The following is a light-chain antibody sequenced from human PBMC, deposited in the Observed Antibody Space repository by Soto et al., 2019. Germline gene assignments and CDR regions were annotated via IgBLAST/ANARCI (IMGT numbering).Light chain of an antibody. CDR2: EVT. CDR3: SSYAGSNNVI. Sequence: QSALTQPPSAPGAPGQSVSISCTGTSSDVGGNNYVSWYQQHPGKAPNLMVYEVTKRPSGVPDRFSGSKSGNTASLTVSGLQAEDEADYYCSSYAGSNNVIFGGGTQLTVL. J-gene: IGLJ2*01. CDR1: SSDVGGNNY. V-gene: IGLV2-8*01.